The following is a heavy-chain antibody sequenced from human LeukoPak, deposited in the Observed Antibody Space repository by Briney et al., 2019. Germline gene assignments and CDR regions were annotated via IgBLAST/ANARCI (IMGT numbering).Heavy chain of an antibody. V-gene: IGHV3-23*01. D-gene: IGHD2-2*01. Sequence: GGSLRLSCAASGFTFSSYAMSWVRPAPGKGLEWVSAISGSGGSTYYADSVKGRFTISRDNAKNSLYLQMNSLRAEDTAVYCCARDLGGYCSSTSCPTPFDYWGQGTLVTVSS. CDR1: GFTFSSYA. J-gene: IGHJ4*02. CDR3: ARDLGGYCSSTSCPTPFDY. CDR2: ISGSGGST.